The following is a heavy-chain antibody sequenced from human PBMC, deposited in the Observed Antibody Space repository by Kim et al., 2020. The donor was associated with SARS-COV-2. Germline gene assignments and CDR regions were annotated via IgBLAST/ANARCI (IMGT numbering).Heavy chain of an antibody. J-gene: IGHJ6*02. CDR3: ARDAVWSGTYYQYGMDV. Sequence: VKAGLTISRDTSQNTVYLQMNSLRAEDTAMYYCARDAVWSGTYYQYGMDVWGQGTTVTVSS. V-gene: IGHV3-53*01. D-gene: IGHD3-10*01.